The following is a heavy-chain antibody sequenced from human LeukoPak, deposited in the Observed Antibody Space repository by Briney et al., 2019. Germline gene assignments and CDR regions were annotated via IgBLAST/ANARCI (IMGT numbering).Heavy chain of an antibody. V-gene: IGHV1-8*01. J-gene: IGHJ5*02. CDR1: GYAFTTYD. D-gene: IGHD1-26*01. Sequence: ASVKVSCKASGYAFTTYDITWVRQAPGQRLEWMGWMTPNSGDTAYAEIFQDRVTMTSDTTTNTAYLGLRSLTSEDTAIYYCTGGALEGDFFDPWGQGTLVTVSS. CDR3: TGGALEGDFFDP. CDR2: MTPNSGDT.